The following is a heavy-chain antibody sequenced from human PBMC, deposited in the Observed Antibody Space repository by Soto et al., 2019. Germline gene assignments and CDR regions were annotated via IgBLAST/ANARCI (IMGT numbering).Heavy chain of an antibody. CDR3: ARVWTYYYGSGALLAFDI. CDR2: IYYSGST. V-gene: IGHV4-59*01. J-gene: IGHJ3*02. Sequence: SETLSLACTVSGGSISSYYWSWIRQPPGKGLEWIGYIYYSGSTNYNPSLKSRVTISVDTSKNQFSLKLSSVTAADTAVYYCARVWTYYYGSGALLAFDIWGQGTMVTVSS. CDR1: GGSISSYY. D-gene: IGHD3-10*01.